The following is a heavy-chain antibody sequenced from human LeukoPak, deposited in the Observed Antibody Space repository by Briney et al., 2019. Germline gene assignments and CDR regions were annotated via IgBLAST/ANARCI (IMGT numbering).Heavy chain of an antibody. CDR1: GYTLTELS. Sequence: ASVKVSCKVSGYTLTELSMHWVRQAPGKGLEWMGGFDPEDGETIYAQKFQGRVTMTEDTSTDTAYMKLSSLRSEDTAVYYCATDLYNWNRLSASRYAFDIWGQGTMVTVSS. CDR2: FDPEDGET. J-gene: IGHJ3*02. D-gene: IGHD1-1*01. V-gene: IGHV1-24*01. CDR3: ATDLYNWNRLSASRYAFDI.